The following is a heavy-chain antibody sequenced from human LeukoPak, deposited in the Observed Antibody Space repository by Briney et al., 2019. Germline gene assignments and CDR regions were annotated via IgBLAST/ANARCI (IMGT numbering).Heavy chain of an antibody. Sequence: GASVKVSCKASGYTFTGYYMHWVRQAPGQGLEWMGWINPNSGGTNYAQKFQGRVTMTRDTSISTAYMELSRLRSDDTAVYYCARCLGKQQLVGGYWGQGTLVTVSS. CDR1: GYTFTGYY. V-gene: IGHV1-2*02. CDR2: INPNSGGT. CDR3: ARCLGKQQLVGGY. D-gene: IGHD6-13*01. J-gene: IGHJ4*02.